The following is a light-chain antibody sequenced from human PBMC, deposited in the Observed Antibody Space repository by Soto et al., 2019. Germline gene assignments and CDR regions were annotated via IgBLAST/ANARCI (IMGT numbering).Light chain of an antibody. Sequence: DTQLTQSPSFLSASVGDRVTITCRASQDVSRSLGWYQQKPGKAPKLLISAASTLHSGVPSRFSGSGSGTDFTLTISSLQPEDFATYYCQQLWTYPLTFGXGTKVEI. CDR2: AAS. CDR1: QDVSRS. V-gene: IGKV1-9*01. J-gene: IGKJ4*01. CDR3: QQLWTYPLT.